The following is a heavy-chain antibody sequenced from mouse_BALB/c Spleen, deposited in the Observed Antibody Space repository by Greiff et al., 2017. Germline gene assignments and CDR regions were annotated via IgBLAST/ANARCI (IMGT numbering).Heavy chain of an antibody. D-gene: IGHD2-3*01. Sequence: VQLQQSGAELVKPGASVKMSCKASGYTFTSYWMHWVKQRPGQGLEWIGYINPSTGYTEYNQKFKDKATLTADKSSSTAYMQLSSLTSEDSAVYYCARRDGPYAMDYWGQGTSVTVSS. CDR3: ARRDGPYAMDY. CDR1: GYTFTSYW. J-gene: IGHJ4*01. V-gene: IGHV1-7*01. CDR2: INPSTGYT.